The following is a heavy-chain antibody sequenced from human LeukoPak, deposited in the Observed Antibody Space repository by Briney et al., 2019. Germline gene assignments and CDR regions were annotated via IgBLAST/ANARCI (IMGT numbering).Heavy chain of an antibody. J-gene: IGHJ5*02. CDR1: GFTFSRYW. V-gene: IGHV3-7*04. CDR2: IKQDGSEK. Sequence: GGSLRLSCAASGFTFSRYWMSWVRQAPGKGLEWVANIKQDGSEKYYVDSVKDRFTISRDNAKNSLYLQMNSLRAEDTAVYYCTRGFGAWFDTWGQGTLVTVST. CDR3: TRGFGAWFDT. D-gene: IGHD3-3*01.